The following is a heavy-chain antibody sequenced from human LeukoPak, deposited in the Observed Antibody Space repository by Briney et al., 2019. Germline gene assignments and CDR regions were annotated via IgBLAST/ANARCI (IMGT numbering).Heavy chain of an antibody. D-gene: IGHD6-19*01. Sequence: GASVKVSCKASGYTFTSYAMHWVRQVPGQRLEWMGWINADNGNTKYSQKFQGRVTIARDTSASTAYMELSSLRSEDTAVYYCARSASYSSGPGAFDIWGQGTMVTVSS. J-gene: IGHJ3*02. CDR2: INADNGNT. V-gene: IGHV1-3*01. CDR3: ARSASYSSGPGAFDI. CDR1: GYTFTSYA.